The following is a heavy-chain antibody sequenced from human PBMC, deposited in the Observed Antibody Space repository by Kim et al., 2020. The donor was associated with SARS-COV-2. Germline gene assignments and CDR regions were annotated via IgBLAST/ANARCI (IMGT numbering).Heavy chain of an antibody. J-gene: IGHJ4*02. V-gene: IGHV3-30-3*01. D-gene: IGHD1-26*01. CDR1: GFTFSSYA. CDR2: ISYDGSNK. Sequence: GGSLRLSCAASGFTFSSYAMHWVRQAPGKGLEWVAVISYDGSNKYYADSVKGRFTISRDNSKNTLYLQMNSLRAEDTAVYYCARDHSGSYYWAFDYWGQG. CDR3: ARDHSGSYYWAFDY.